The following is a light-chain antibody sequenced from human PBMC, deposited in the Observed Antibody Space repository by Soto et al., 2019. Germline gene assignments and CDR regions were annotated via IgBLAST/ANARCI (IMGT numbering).Light chain of an antibody. CDR2: EGS. Sequence: QSALTQPASVSGSPGQPITISCTGTSSDVGSYNLVSWYQHYPGKAPKLMIYEGSKRPSGVSYRFSGSKSGNTASLTISGLQAEDEADYYCCSYGGSSTFVFGGGTKLTVL. CDR1: SSDVGSYNL. CDR3: CSYGGSSTFV. J-gene: IGLJ2*01. V-gene: IGLV2-23*03.